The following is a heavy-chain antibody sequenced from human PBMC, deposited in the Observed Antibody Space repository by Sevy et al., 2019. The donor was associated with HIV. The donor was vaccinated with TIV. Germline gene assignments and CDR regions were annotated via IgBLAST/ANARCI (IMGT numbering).Heavy chain of an antibody. V-gene: IGHV4-4*09. J-gene: IGHJ4*02. CDR2: IYNNIGST. Sequence: SETLSLTCSVSDDSINSYYWSWIRQPPGKGLEWIGYIYNNIGSTSYNPSLTSRVTISVDTSKNQFSLKLTSVTAADTAVYYCARGALVIGTAATPVLDFWGQGSLVTVSS. CDR3: ARGALVIGTAATPVLDF. D-gene: IGHD2-2*01. CDR1: DDSINSYY.